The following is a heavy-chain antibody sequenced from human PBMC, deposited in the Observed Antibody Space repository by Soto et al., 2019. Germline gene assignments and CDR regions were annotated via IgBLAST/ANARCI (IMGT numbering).Heavy chain of an antibody. J-gene: IGHJ6*02. CDR1: DDSISSTSYY. Sequence: SETLSLTCTVSDDSISSTSYYWGWIRQPPGKGLEWIGSAYFGGSTYYNPSLKSRVTISVDTSKKQVSLKLSSVTAADTAVYFCARFRYCSNGVCYDYYYYGMDVWGQGTTVTVSS. D-gene: IGHD2-8*01. V-gene: IGHV4-39*01. CDR2: AYFGGST. CDR3: ARFRYCSNGVCYDYYYYGMDV.